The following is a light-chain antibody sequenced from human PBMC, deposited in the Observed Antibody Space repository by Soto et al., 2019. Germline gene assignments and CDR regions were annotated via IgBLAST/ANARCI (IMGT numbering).Light chain of an antibody. V-gene: IGKV1-9*01. J-gene: IGKJ5*01. CDR2: AAS. CDR3: PQAKSFPIP. CDR1: QGISSY. Sequence: QLTKSPWSLSAYKRDRVTTTCLSSQGISSYLALYQQKPGKAPKLLIYAASTLQSGVPSRFSGSGSGTDFTLTISSLQPEDSLTYYCPQAKSFPIPFGQGARLAIK.